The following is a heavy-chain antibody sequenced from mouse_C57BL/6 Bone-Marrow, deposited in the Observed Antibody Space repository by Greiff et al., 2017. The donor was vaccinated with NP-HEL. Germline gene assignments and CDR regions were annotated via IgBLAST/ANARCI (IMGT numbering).Heavy chain of an antibody. D-gene: IGHD2-4*01. CDR2: IDPENGDT. CDR3: TTDDYDGTGFAY. CDR1: GFNIKDDY. J-gene: IGHJ3*01. V-gene: IGHV14-4*01. Sequence: EVKVVESGAELVRPGASVKLSCTASGFNIKDDYMHWVKQRPEQGLEWIGWIDPENGDTEYASKFQGKATITADTSSNTAYLQLSSLTSEDTAVYYCTTDDYDGTGFAYWGQGTLVTVSA.